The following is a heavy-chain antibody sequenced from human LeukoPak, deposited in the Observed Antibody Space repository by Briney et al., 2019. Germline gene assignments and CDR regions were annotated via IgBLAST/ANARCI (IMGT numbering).Heavy chain of an antibody. D-gene: IGHD1-26*01. V-gene: IGHV1-69*13. CDR1: GGTFSSFA. CDR2: IIPIFGTA. J-gene: IGHJ3*02. CDR3: ARSYAPHDAFDI. Sequence: SVKVSCKASGGTFSSFAISWVRQAPGQGLEWMGGIIPIFGTANYAQKFQGRVTITADESTSTAYMELSSLRSEDTAVYYCARSYAPHDAFDIWGQGTMVTVSS.